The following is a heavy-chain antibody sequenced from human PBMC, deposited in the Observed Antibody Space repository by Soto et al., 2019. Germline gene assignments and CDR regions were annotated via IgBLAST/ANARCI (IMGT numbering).Heavy chain of an antibody. Sequence: SETLSLTCTVSGGSISRSSYYWGWIRQPPGKGLEWIASIYSIVTTYYNPSLKSRVSISADTSKNQFSLKLSSVTAADTAVYHCARLGVYGSGSYPDYWGQGTLVTVSS. J-gene: IGHJ4*02. D-gene: IGHD3-10*01. CDR2: IYSIVTT. V-gene: IGHV4-39*01. CDR1: GGSISRSSYY. CDR3: ARLGVYGSGSYPDY.